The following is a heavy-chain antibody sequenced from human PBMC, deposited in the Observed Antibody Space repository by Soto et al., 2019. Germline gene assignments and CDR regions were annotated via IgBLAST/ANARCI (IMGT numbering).Heavy chain of an antibody. V-gene: IGHV1-69*13. CDR2: IIPIFGTA. D-gene: IGHD6-19*01. CDR1: GGTFSSYA. J-gene: IGHJ3*02. CDR3: ARALGIVVAGTSLFDAFDI. Sequence: GASVKVSCKASGGTFSSYAISWVRQAPGQGLEWMGGIIPIFGTANYAQKFQGRVTITADESTSTAYMELSSLRSEDTAVYYCARALGIVVAGTSLFDAFDIWGQGTMVTVSS.